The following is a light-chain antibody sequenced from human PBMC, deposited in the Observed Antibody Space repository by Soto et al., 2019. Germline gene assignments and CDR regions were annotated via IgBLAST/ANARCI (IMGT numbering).Light chain of an antibody. CDR3: SSYAGSNTYV. J-gene: IGLJ1*01. CDR2: EVS. V-gene: IGLV2-8*01. CDR1: SSDIGNYNF. Sequence: QSVLTQPPSASGSPGQSVAVSCTGTSSDIGNYNFVSWYQQHPGKAPKLMIYEVSKWPSGVPDRFSGSKSGNTASLTVSGLQAEDGADYYCSSYAGSNTYVFGNGTKVTVL.